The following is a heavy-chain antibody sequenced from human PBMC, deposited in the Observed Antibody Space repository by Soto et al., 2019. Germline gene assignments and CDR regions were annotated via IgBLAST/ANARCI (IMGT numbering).Heavy chain of an antibody. CDR1: GFTFGDYA. V-gene: IGHV3-49*03. D-gene: IGHD4-17*01. CDR3: TRDRESWTTVTPVDY. Sequence: GGSLRLSCTASGFTFGDYAMSWFRQAPGKGLEWVGFIRSKAYGGTTEYAASVKGRFTISRDDSKSIAYLQMNSLKTEDTAVYYCTRDRESWTTVTPVDYWGQGTLVTVSS. J-gene: IGHJ4*02. CDR2: IRSKAYGGTT.